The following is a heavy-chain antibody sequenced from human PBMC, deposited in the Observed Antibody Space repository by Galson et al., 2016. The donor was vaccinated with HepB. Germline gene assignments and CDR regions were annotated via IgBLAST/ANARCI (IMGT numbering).Heavy chain of an antibody. D-gene: IGHD3-3*01. CDR2: TFYRSNWQT. Sequence: CAISGDSVSSNSAGWNWIRQSPSRGLEWLGRTFYRSNWQTDYAESVRSRITINADTSKNQFSLHLSSVTPEDTAVYYCARSYLLGRGFGWWGQGTLVNVSS. CDR3: ARSYLLGRGFGW. V-gene: IGHV6-1*01. J-gene: IGHJ4*02. CDR1: GDSVSSNSAG.